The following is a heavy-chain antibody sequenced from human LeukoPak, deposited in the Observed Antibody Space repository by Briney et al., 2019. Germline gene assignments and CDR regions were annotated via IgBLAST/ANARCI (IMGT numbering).Heavy chain of an antibody. CDR3: AGPMGPAAIFGFDY. Sequence: GGSLRLSCAASGLTFSTYTMSWVRQAPGKGLDWVASITSSSRYIYYADSVKGRFTISRDNAKKSLYLQMNSLRVEDTAVYYCAGPMGPAAIFGFDYWGQGILVTVSS. D-gene: IGHD2-2*01. CDR2: ITSSSRYI. CDR1: GLTFSTYT. J-gene: IGHJ4*02. V-gene: IGHV3-21*01.